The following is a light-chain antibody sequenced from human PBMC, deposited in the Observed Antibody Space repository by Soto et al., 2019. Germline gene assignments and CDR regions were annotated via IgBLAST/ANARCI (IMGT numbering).Light chain of an antibody. J-gene: IGKJ2*01. V-gene: IGKV3-20*01. CDR1: QSISSTY. Sequence: EIVLTQSPGTLSLSPGERATLSCRASQSISSTYLAWYQQKPGQAPRLLTYNASSRATGIPDRFSGTGSGTDFTLTISRLEPEDFAVYYCQQYGSSPLYIFGQGTRLEIK. CDR2: NAS. CDR3: QQYGSSPLYI.